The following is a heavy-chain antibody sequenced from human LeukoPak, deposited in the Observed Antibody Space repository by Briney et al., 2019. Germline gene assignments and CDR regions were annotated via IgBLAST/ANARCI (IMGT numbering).Heavy chain of an antibody. CDR3: AFIRSGSGSYYNLGY. J-gene: IGHJ4*02. Sequence: ASVKVSCKASGGAFSSYAFSWVRQAPEQGLEWMGGIIPVFGTSNYAQKFQGRVTITADESTRTVYMELSSLRSEDTAVYYCAFIRSGSGSYYNLGYWGQGTLVTVSS. D-gene: IGHD3-10*01. CDR1: GGAFSSYA. CDR2: IIPVFGTS. V-gene: IGHV1-69*13.